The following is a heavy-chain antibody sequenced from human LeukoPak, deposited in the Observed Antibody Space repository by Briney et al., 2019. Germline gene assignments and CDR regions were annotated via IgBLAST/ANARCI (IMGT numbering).Heavy chain of an antibody. Sequence: PSETLSLTCTVSGGSISSYYWSWIRQPPGKGLEWIGYIYYSGSTNYNPSLKSRVTISVDTSKNQFSLKLSSVTAADTAVYYCARGSRSSGWYRLGYWGQGTLVTVSS. CDR2: IYYSGST. D-gene: IGHD6-19*01. CDR1: GGSISSYY. CDR3: ARGSRSSGWYRLGY. V-gene: IGHV4-59*01. J-gene: IGHJ4*02.